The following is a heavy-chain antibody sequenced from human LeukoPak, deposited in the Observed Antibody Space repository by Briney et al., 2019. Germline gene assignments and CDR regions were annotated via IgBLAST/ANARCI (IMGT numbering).Heavy chain of an antibody. CDR3: ARDGIAVAGSDAFDI. Sequence: KSSETLSLTCTVSGGSISSYYWSWIRQPAGKGLEWIGRIYTSGSTNYNPSLKSRVTMSVDTSKNQFSLKLSSVTAADTAVYYCARDGIAVAGSDAFDIWGQGTMVTVSS. V-gene: IGHV4-4*07. J-gene: IGHJ3*02. CDR1: GGSISSYY. CDR2: IYTSGST. D-gene: IGHD6-19*01.